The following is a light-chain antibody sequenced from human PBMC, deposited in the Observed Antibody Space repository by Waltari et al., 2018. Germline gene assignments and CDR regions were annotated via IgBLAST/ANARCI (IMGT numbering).Light chain of an antibody. CDR3: SSFAGSNTVK. V-gene: IGLV2-8*01. J-gene: IGLJ2*01. CDR1: SSDVGGYTH. Sequence: QSALTQHPSATGSPGLSVTISCTGTSSDVGGYTHVSWYQPYPGTAPKLIVYEFSKRPSGVPDRFSGAKSGNTASLTVSGLQAEDEADYCCSSFAGSNTVKFGGGTKLTVL. CDR2: EFS.